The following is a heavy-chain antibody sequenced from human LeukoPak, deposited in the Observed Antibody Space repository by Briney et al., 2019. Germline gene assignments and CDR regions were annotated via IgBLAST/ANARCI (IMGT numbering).Heavy chain of an antibody. CDR1: GYTFSNAW. V-gene: IGHV3-15*07. CDR3: STAYYYDSSEGY. D-gene: IGHD3-22*01. J-gene: IGHJ4*02. Sequence: GGSLRLSCAASGYTFSNAWMNWVRQAPGKGLEWVGRIKSKTDGGTTDYAAPVKGRFTISRDDSKNTLYLQMNSLKTEDTAVYYCSTAYYYDSSEGYWGQGTLVTVSS. CDR2: IKSKTDGGTT.